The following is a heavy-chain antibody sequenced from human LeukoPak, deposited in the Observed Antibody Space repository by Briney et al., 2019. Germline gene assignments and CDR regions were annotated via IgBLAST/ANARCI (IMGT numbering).Heavy chain of an antibody. CDR3: ARGLYDILTGSLRFDP. CDR1: GFTFSIYD. V-gene: IGHV3-13*01. Sequence: GGSLRLSCAACGFTFSIYDMHWVRQATGKGLEWVSAIGTAGDTYYPGSVKGRFTISRENAKNSLYLQMNSLRAGDTAVYYCARGLYDILTGSLRFDPWGQGTLVTVSS. CDR2: IGTAGDT. D-gene: IGHD3-9*01. J-gene: IGHJ5*02.